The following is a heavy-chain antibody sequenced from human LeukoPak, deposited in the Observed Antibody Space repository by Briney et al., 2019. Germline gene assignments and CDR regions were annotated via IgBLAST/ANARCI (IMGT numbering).Heavy chain of an antibody. V-gene: IGHV1-69*01. D-gene: IGHD3-3*01. CDR3: ARGLGGIWSGYYTGDYYYGMDV. CDR2: VIPIFGTA. J-gene: IGHJ6*02. Sequence: SVKVSCKASGGTFSSYAISWVRQAPGQGLEWMGGVIPIFGTANYAQKFQGRVTITADESTSTAYMELSSLRSEDTAVYYCARGLGGIWSGYYTGDYYYGMDVWGQGTTVTVSS. CDR1: GGTFSSYA.